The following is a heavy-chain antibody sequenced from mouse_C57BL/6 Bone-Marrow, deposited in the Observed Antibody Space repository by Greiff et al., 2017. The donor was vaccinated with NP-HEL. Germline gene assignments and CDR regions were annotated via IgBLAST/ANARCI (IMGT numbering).Heavy chain of an antibody. CDR1: GFTFSNYW. CDR2: LRLKYGNYAT. J-gene: IGHJ1*03. D-gene: IGHD1-1*01. Sequence: EVMLVESGGGLVQPGGSMKLSCVASGFTFSNYWMNWVRQSPEKGLEWVAQLRLKYGNYATHYAESVKGRFTISRDDPKSSVYLQMNNLGAEDTGIYYCTGGTTVVAPRYFDVWGTGTTVTVSS. V-gene: IGHV6-3*01. CDR3: TGGTTVVAPRYFDV.